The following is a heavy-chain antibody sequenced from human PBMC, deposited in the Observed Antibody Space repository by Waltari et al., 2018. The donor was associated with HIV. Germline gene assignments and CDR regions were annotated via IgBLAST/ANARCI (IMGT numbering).Heavy chain of an antibody. CDR1: GFRGSKQW. J-gene: IGHJ4*01. D-gene: IGHD3-9*01. CDR3: ARASHYFEFSTFDGDYYFDV. Sequence: VRLVESGGGSIKTGGSLRLSCAALGFRGSKQWLDGVRQGPGKGLVWVAPINSGGTTRAYADAVKGRFVISRDNARNTVYLQLNSLRAEDTAVYFCARASHYFEFSTFDGDYYFDVWGRGTRVAVSS. CDR2: INSGGTTR. V-gene: IGHV3-74*03.